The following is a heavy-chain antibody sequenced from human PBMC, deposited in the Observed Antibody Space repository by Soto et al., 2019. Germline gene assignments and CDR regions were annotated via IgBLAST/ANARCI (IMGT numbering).Heavy chain of an antibody. CDR3: ARGDIMTGRDYFDY. CDR2: IYHSGST. D-gene: IGHD3-9*01. Sequence: SETLSLTCAVSGGSISSGGYSWSWIRQLPGKGLEWIGYIYHSGSTYYNPSLKSRVTISVDRSKNQFSLKLSSVTAADTAVYYCARGDIMTGRDYFDYRGQGTLVTVSS. V-gene: IGHV4-30-2*01. J-gene: IGHJ4*02. CDR1: GGSISSGGYS.